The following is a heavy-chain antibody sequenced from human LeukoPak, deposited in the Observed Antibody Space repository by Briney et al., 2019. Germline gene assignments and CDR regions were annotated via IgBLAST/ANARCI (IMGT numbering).Heavy chain of an antibody. J-gene: IGHJ4*02. V-gene: IGHV4-39*01. CDR2: IYYSGST. D-gene: IGHD1-26*01. Sequence: PSETLSLTCTVSGGSLSSSSYYWGWIRQPPGKGLEWIGSIYYSGSTYYNPSLKSRVTISVDTSKNQFSLKLSSVTAADTAVYYCARQNSGALYYWGQGTLVTVSS. CDR3: ARQNSGALYY. CDR1: GGSLSSSSYY.